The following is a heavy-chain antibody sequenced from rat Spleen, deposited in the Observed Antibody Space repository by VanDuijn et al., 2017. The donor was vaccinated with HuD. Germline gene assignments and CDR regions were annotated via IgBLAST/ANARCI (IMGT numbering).Heavy chain of an antibody. CDR3: AREGTVSRYFDF. J-gene: IGHJ1*01. Sequence: QVQLRESGPGLVQPSQTLSPTCTVSGFSLTSYHVTWVRQPPGKGLVWMGVIWTGGTTLYNSLLKSRLSISRDTSKSQVFLKMNSLQSEDTTTYYCAREGTVSRYFDFWGPGTMVTVSS. D-gene: IGHD1-1*01. V-gene: IGHV2-43*01. CDR1: GFSLTSYH. CDR2: IWTGGTT.